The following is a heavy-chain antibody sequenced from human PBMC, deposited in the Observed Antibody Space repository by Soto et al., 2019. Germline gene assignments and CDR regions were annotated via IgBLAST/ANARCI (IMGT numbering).Heavy chain of an antibody. J-gene: IGHJ4*02. D-gene: IGHD3-9*01. V-gene: IGHV4-31*01. CDR3: ARSAFLTGIIFDF. Sequence: QVQLQESGPGLVKPSQTLSLTCTVSGGSISSGDYYWSWLRQHPGKGLEWIGYIYYRGSTYYNPSLKSLVTISVDTSKNQFSLKLSSVTAADTAVYYCARSAFLTGIIFDFWGQGTLVTVSS. CDR2: IYYRGST. CDR1: GGSISSGDYY.